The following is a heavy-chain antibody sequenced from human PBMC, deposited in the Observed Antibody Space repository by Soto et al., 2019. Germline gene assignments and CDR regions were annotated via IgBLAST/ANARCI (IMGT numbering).Heavy chain of an antibody. D-gene: IGHD3-22*01. Sequence: SETLSLTCDVSGGSISSSNWWSWVRQPPGKGLEWIGEIYHSGSTNYNPSLKSRVTISVDKSKNQFSLKLSSVTAADTAVYYCARGRDYYDSSGYYRVDYWGQGTLVTVSS. J-gene: IGHJ4*02. CDR3: ARGRDYYDSSGYYRVDY. V-gene: IGHV4-4*02. CDR2: IYHSGST. CDR1: GGSISSSNW.